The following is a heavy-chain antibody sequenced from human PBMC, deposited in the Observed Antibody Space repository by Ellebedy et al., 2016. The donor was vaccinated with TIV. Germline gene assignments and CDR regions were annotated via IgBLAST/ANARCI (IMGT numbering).Heavy chain of an antibody. Sequence: MPSETLSLTCAVYGGSFSGYYWSWIRQPPGKGLEWIGEINHSGSTNYNPSLKSRVTISVHTSKNQFSLNLTSVTAADTAVYYCARTFSPHCSSGVCYMAYYFDYWGQGTLVTVSS. V-gene: IGHV4-34*01. J-gene: IGHJ4*02. D-gene: IGHD2-8*01. CDR3: ARTFSPHCSSGVCYMAYYFDY. CDR1: GGSFSGYY. CDR2: INHSGST.